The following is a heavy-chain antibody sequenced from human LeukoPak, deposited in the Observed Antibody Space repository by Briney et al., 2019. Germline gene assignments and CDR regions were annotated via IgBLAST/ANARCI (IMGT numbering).Heavy chain of an antibody. J-gene: IGHJ5*02. CDR1: GFTFSSYS. Sequence: GGSLRLSCAASGFTFSSYSTNWVRQAPGKGLEWVSYISSSSSTIYYADSVKGRFTISRDNAKNSLYLQTNSLRAEDTAVYYCARSNTSPGWFDPWGQGTLVTVSS. CDR3: ARSNTSPGWFDP. CDR2: ISSSSSTI. D-gene: IGHD2/OR15-2a*01. V-gene: IGHV3-48*04.